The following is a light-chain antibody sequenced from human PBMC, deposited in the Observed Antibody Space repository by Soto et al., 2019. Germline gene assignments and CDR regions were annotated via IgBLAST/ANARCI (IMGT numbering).Light chain of an antibody. CDR1: NIGSKS. V-gene: IGLV3-21*04. CDR3: QVWDSSSDHVV. Sequence: SYELTQPPSVSVAPGKTARITCGGNNIGSKSVHWYQQKPGQAPVLVIYYDSDRPSWIAERFSGSNSGNTATLTISRVEAGDEADYYCQVWDSSSDHVVFGGGTKVTVL. CDR2: YDS. J-gene: IGLJ2*01.